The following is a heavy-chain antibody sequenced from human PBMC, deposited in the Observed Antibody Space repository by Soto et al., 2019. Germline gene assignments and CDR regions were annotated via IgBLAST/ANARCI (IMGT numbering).Heavy chain of an antibody. CDR2: VYLTGVT. V-gene: IGHV4-30-2*06. Sequence: WTWIRQSPGKGLEWIGYVYLTGVTYYNPSLKSRVTISVDKSKSQFSLMLSSVTAADTAVYYCARGHYGGHAMDVWGQGTTVIVSS. CDR3: ARGHYGGHAMDV. D-gene: IGHD4-17*01. J-gene: IGHJ6*02.